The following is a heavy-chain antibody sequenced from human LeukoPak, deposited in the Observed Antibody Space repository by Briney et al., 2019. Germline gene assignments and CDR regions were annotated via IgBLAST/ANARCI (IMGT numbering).Heavy chain of an antibody. CDR3: ERXXXXXTGSDY. CDR2: INTNTGNP. J-gene: IGHJ4*02. CDR1: XXTFTXXX. V-gene: IGHV7-4-1*02. D-gene: IGHD1-14*01. Sequence: XXXXTFTXXXMNWVRQAPGQGLEWMGWINTNTGNPTYAQSFTGRFVFSLDTSVSTAYLQISRLKAEDTAVYYCERXXXXXTGSDYWGQGTLVTVSS.